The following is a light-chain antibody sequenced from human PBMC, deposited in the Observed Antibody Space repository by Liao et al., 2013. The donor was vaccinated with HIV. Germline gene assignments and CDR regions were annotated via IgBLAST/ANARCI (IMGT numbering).Light chain of an antibody. Sequence: SYELTQPPSVSVPPGQTASITCSGDKLGNRYICWYQQKPGQSPLLVIYQDTHRPSGIPERFSGSNSGNTATLTISGTQPMDEADYYCQAWDRDTAIFGGGTKLTVL. CDR2: QDT. V-gene: IGLV3-1*01. CDR3: QAWDRDTAI. CDR1: KLGNRY. J-gene: IGLJ2*01.